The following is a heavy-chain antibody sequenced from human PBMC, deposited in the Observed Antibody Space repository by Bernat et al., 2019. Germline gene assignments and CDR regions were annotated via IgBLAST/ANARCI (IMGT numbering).Heavy chain of an antibody. CDR2: INSDGRST. D-gene: IGHD1-1*01. V-gene: IGHV3-74*01. CDR1: GFTFSNYW. Sequence: EVQLVESGGGLVQPGGSLRLSCAASGFTFSNYWMHWVRQAPGKGLVWVSRINSDGRSTAYADSVKGRFTISRDNAKNKLFLQTNSLRAEDTGVYYCERDVGYGWFDPWGQGTLVSVSS. CDR3: ERDVGYGWFDP. J-gene: IGHJ5*02.